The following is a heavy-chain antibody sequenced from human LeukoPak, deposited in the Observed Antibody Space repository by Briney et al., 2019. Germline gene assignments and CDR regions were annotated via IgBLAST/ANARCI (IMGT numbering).Heavy chain of an antibody. V-gene: IGHV3-15*01. CDR1: GFTFGNAW. CDR2: IKSKTDGGTT. Sequence: GGSLRLSCAASGFTFGNAWMSWVRQAPGKGLEWVGRIKSKTDGGTTDYAAPVKGRFTISRDDSKNTLYLQMNSLKTEDTAVYYCTTVSDFWSGYYEPPFDYWGQGTLVTVSS. J-gene: IGHJ4*02. CDR3: TTVSDFWSGYYEPPFDY. D-gene: IGHD3-3*01.